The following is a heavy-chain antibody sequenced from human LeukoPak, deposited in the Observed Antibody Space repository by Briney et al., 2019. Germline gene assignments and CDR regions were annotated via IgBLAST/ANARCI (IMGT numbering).Heavy chain of an antibody. J-gene: IGHJ3*02. D-gene: IGHD6-13*01. CDR2: IRYDGSNK. CDR3: AKDAKIVAVGTAFDI. V-gene: IGHV3-30*02. Sequence: GGSLRLSCAASGFTFSSYGMHWVRQAPGKGLEWVAFIRYDGSNKYYVDSVKGRFTISRDNSKNTLYLQMNSLTAEDTAGYYCAKDAKIVAVGTAFDIWGQGTLVTVSS. CDR1: GFTFSSYG.